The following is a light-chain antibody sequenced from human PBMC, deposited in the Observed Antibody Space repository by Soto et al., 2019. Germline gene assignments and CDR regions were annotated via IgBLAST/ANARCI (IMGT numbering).Light chain of an antibody. Sequence: QSVLTQSSSASASLGSSVTLTCTLSSGHSSYIIAWHQQQPGKAPRHLMKLEGSGSYNKGSGVPDRFSGSSSGADRYLTLSNLGVEDEADYYCETLDSNTHTVFGGGTKVTVL. CDR3: ETLDSNTHTV. V-gene: IGLV4-60*02. CDR2: LEGSGSY. J-gene: IGLJ3*02. CDR1: SGHSSYI.